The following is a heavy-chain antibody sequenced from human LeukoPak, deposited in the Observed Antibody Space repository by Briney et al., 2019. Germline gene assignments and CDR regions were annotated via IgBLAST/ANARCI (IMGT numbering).Heavy chain of an antibody. V-gene: IGHV4-34*01. D-gene: IGHD6-6*01. CDR1: GGSFSGYY. J-gene: IGHJ3*02. Sequence: PSETLSLTCAVYGGSFSGYYWSWIRQPPGKGLEWIGEINHSGSTNYNPSLKSRVTMSVDTSKNQFSLKVNSMTAADTAVYYCARLAAIEYSSSSGAFDIWGQGTMVTVSS. CDR3: ARLAAIEYSSSSGAFDI. CDR2: INHSGST.